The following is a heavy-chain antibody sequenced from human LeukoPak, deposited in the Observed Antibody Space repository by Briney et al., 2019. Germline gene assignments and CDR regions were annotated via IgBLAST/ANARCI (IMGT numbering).Heavy chain of an antibody. Sequence: GESLKISRKGSGYSFTSYWIGWVRQMPGKGLEWMGIIYPGDSDTRYSPSFQGQVTISADKSISTAYLQWSSLKASDTAMYYCARFASYRYYYYYMDVWGKGTTVTVSS. CDR2: IYPGDSDT. J-gene: IGHJ6*03. V-gene: IGHV5-51*01. CDR1: GYSFTSYW. CDR3: ARFASYRYYYYYMDV. D-gene: IGHD1-26*01.